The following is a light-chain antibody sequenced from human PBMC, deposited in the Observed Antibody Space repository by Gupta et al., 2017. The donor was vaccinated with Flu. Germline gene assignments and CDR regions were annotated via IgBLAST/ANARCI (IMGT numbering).Light chain of an antibody. CDR3: HQYLNSQG. J-gene: IGKJ1*01. V-gene: IGKV3-20*01. CDR1: QTVSSSY. CDR2: GAS. Sequence: EIVLTLSPGTLSLSPGQRATLSCRASQTVSSSYLAWYQQKPGQPPRLLIYGASNRATGIPDRFGGSGSGTDFTLTSSRLEPEDSAVYYCHQYLNSQGFGQGTKVEIK.